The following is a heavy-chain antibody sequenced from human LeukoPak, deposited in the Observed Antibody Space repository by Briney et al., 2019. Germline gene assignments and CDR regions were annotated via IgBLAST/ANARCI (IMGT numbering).Heavy chain of an antibody. CDR1: GYTFTGYY. J-gene: IGHJ5*02. D-gene: IGHD2-21*02. CDR3: ARSHDYKWFDP. V-gene: IGHV1-2*02. Sequence: ASVKVSCKASGYTFTGYYMHWVRQAPGRGLEWMGWINPNSGGTNYAQKFQCRVTMTRDTSISTAYMELSRLRSDDTAVYYCARSHDYKWFDPWGQGTLVTVSS. CDR2: INPNSGGT.